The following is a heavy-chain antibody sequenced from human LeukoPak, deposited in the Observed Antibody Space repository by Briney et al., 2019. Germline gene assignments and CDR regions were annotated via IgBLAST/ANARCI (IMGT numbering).Heavy chain of an antibody. J-gene: IGHJ4*02. Sequence: SETLSLTCTVSGGSIINYSWSWIRQPAGKGLEWIGRVYTSGSTNYNPSLRSRVTMSVDTSKNQFSLKLSSVTAADTAVYYCARGSGYSGYYFDYWGQGTLVTVSS. D-gene: IGHD3-3*01. CDR1: GGSIINYS. CDR2: VYTSGST. V-gene: IGHV4-4*07. CDR3: ARGSGYSGYYFDY.